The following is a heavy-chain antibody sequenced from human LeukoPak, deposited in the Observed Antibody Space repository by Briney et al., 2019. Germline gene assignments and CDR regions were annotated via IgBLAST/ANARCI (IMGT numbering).Heavy chain of an antibody. D-gene: IGHD1-26*01. Sequence: GGSLRLSCAASGFTFSSYGMHWVRQAPGKGLEWVAVIWYDGSNKYYADSVKGRFTISRDNSKNTLYLQMNSLRAEDTAVYYCAREYSWELRFDYWGQGTLVTVSS. V-gene: IGHV3-33*01. CDR1: GFTFSSYG. CDR2: IWYDGSNK. J-gene: IGHJ4*02. CDR3: AREYSWELRFDY.